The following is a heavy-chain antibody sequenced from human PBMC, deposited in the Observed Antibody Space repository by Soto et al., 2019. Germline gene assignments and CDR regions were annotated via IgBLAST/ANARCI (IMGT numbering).Heavy chain of an antibody. D-gene: IGHD3-22*01. J-gene: IGHJ4*02. CDR1: GGSISSGDYY. CDR3: ARASYDSSGYLGHTDY. V-gene: IGHV4-31*03. Sequence: SETLSLTCTVSGGSISSGDYYWSWIRQRPGKGLEWIGYIYYSGSTYYNPSLKSRVSISVDTSKNQFSLKLSSVTAADTAVYYCARASYDSSGYLGHTDYWGQGTLVTVSS. CDR2: IYYSGST.